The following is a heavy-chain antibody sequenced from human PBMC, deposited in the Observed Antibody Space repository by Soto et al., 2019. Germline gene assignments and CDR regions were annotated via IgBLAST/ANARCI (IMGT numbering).Heavy chain of an antibody. CDR1: GYTFTSYD. CDR3: ARVNVFYDILTGYYVSTEYFQH. CDR2: MNPNSGNT. Sequence: QVQLVQSGAEVKKPGASVKVSCKASGYTFTSYDINWVRQATGQGLEWMGWMNPNSGNTGYAQKFQGRVTMTRNTSISTAYMELSSLRSEDTAVYYFARVNVFYDILTGYYVSTEYFQHWGQGTLVTVSS. D-gene: IGHD3-9*01. J-gene: IGHJ1*01. V-gene: IGHV1-8*01.